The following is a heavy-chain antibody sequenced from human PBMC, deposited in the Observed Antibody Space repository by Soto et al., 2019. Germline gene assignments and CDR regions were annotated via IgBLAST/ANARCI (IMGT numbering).Heavy chain of an antibody. CDR1: GGTFSSYA. Sequence: GASVKVSCKASGGTFSSYAISWVRQAPGQGLELMGGIIPIFGTANYAQKFQGRVTITADESTSTAYMELSSLRSEDTAVYYCARDQNIVVVVAATGLAFDIWGQGTMVTVSS. V-gene: IGHV1-69*13. J-gene: IGHJ3*02. CDR2: IIPIFGTA. CDR3: ARDQNIVVVVAATGLAFDI. D-gene: IGHD2-15*01.